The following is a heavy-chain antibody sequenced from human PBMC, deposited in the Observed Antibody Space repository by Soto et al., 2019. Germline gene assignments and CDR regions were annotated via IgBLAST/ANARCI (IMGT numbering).Heavy chain of an antibody. D-gene: IGHD2-21*02. J-gene: IGHJ4*02. Sequence: PGGSLRLSCAASGFTFSSYSMSWVRQAPGKGLEWVSSISSSSSYIYYADSVKGRFTISRDNAKNSLYLQMNSLRAEDTAVYYCARATYCGGDCYSLPPFDYWGQGTLVTVSS. V-gene: IGHV3-21*01. CDR2: ISSSSSYI. CDR1: GFTFSSYS. CDR3: ARATYCGGDCYSLPPFDY.